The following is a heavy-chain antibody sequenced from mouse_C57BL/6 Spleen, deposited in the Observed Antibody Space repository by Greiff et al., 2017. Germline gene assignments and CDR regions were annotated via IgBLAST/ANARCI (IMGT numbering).Heavy chain of an antibody. CDR3: ARANWDVAFDY. Sequence: QVQLQQSGAELVRPGTSVKVSCKASGYAFTNYLIEWVKQRPGQGLECIGVINPGSGGTNYNEKFKGKATLTADKSSSTAYMQLSSLTSEDSAVYFCARANWDVAFDYWGQGTTLTVSS. D-gene: IGHD4-1*01. J-gene: IGHJ2*01. CDR2: INPGSGGT. V-gene: IGHV1-54*01. CDR1: GYAFTNYL.